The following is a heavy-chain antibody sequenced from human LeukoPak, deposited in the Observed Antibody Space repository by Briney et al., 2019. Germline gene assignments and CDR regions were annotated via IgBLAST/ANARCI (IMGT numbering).Heavy chain of an antibody. CDR2: IYYSGST. J-gene: IGHJ4*02. Sequence: SETLSLTCAVSGGSISSNNWWSWVRQPPGKGLEWIGYIYYSGSTNYNPSLKSRVTISVDTSKNQFSLKLSSVTAADTAVYYCARVGGPTYYYDIWGQGTLVTVSS. V-gene: IGHV4-4*02. D-gene: IGHD3-22*01. CDR1: GGSISSNNW. CDR3: ARVGGPTYYYDI.